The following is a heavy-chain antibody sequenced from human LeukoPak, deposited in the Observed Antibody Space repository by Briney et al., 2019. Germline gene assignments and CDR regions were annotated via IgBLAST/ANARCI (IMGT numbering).Heavy chain of an antibody. Sequence: GGSLGLSCEASGFTFGSYAMHWVGQAQGKGLEWVAVISYDGSNKYYADSVKGRFTISRDNSKNTLYLQMNSLRAEDTAVYYCARDLPSSTSDWGQGTLVTVSS. V-gene: IGHV3-30-3*01. D-gene: IGHD2-2*01. CDR3: ARDLPSSTSD. CDR2: ISYDGSNK. CDR1: GFTFGSYA. J-gene: IGHJ4*02.